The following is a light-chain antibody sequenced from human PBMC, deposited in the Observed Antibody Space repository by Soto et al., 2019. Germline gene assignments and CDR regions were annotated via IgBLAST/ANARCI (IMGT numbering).Light chain of an antibody. CDR2: LGS. Sequence: DIVMTQSPLSLPVTPGEPASISCRSSQSHLHSSEYMYLDWYLQKPGQSPQLLIYLGSNRASGVPDRFSGSGSGTDLTLKISRVEAEDVGLYNCMQALQTPQFGQGTKLEIK. V-gene: IGKV2-28*01. CDR3: MQALQTPQ. J-gene: IGKJ2*01. CDR1: QSHLHSSEYMY.